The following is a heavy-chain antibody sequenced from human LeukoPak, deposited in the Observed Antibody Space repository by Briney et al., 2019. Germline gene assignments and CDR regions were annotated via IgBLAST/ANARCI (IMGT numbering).Heavy chain of an antibody. J-gene: IGHJ6*04. CDR3: ARGPHEGYGMDV. Sequence: PGGSLRLSCAASGFTFSSYSMNWVRQAPGKGLEWVSSISSSSSYIYYADSVKGRFTISRDNAKNSLYLQMNSLRAEGTAVYYCARGPHEGYGMDVWGKGTTVTVSS. V-gene: IGHV3-21*01. CDR2: ISSSSSYI. CDR1: GFTFSSYS.